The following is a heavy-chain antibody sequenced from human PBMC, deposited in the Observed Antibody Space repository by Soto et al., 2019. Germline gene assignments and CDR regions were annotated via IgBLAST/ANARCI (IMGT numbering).Heavy chain of an antibody. J-gene: IGHJ4*02. CDR1: GFTFSSYG. V-gene: IGHV3-33*01. CDR3: GAVAGLFDY. Sequence: QAQLVESGGGVVQPGRSLRLSCAASGFTFSSYGMHWVRQAPGKGLEWVAVIWYDGSNKYYADSVKGRFTISRDNSKNTLYLQMNSLRAEDTAVYYCGAVAGLFDYWGQGTLVTVSS. CDR2: IWYDGSNK. D-gene: IGHD6-19*01.